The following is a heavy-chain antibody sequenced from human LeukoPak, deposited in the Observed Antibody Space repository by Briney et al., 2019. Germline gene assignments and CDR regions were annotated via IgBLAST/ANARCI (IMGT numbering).Heavy chain of an antibody. CDR2: ISYDGSNK. J-gene: IGHJ4*02. V-gene: IGHV3-30-3*01. Sequence: PGRSLRLSFAASGFTFSSYAMHWVRQAPGKGLEWVAVISYDGSNKYYADSVKGRLTISRGNSKNTLYLQMNSLRAEDTAVYYCARGDYGEKTPPTGWGQGTPVTVSS. D-gene: IGHD4-17*01. CDR1: GFTFSSYA. CDR3: ARGDYGEKTPPTG.